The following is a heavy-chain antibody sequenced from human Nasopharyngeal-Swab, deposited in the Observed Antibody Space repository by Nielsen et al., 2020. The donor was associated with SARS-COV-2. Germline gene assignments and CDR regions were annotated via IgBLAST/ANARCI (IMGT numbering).Heavy chain of an antibody. J-gene: IGHJ6*02. CDR2: ISAYNCHT. CDR1: GYTFPGYG. Sequence: ASVKVSCKASGYTFPGYGVSWVRQAPGQGLECMGWISAYNCHTNYVQNLQGRLTMTTDTSTSTAYMELRSLRSDDTAVYYCATPITVAGGYYYGMDVWGQGTTVTVSS. CDR3: ATPITVAGGYYYGMDV. D-gene: IGHD6-19*01. V-gene: IGHV1-18*04.